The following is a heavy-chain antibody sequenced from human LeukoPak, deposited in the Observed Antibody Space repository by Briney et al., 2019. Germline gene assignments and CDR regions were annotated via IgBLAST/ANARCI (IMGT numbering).Heavy chain of an antibody. CDR1: GGSISSGSYY. V-gene: IGHV4-30-2*01. J-gene: IGHJ4*02. CDR2: IYHSGST. D-gene: IGHD3-10*01. Sequence: SQTLSLTCTVSGGSISSGSYYWSWIRQPPGKGLEWIGYIYHSGSTYYNPSLKSRVTISVDRSKNQFSLKLSSVTAADTAVYYCAREPDMVRGVIDYWGQGTLVTVSS. CDR3: AREPDMVRGVIDY.